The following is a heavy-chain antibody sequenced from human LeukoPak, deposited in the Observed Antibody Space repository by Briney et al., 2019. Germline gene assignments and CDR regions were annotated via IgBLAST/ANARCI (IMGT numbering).Heavy chain of an antibody. CDR2: ISYDGSNK. V-gene: IGHV3-30*18. Sequence: GGSLRLSCAASGVTFSSYGMHWVRQAPGKGLEWVAVISYDGSNKYYADSVKGRFTISRDNSKNTLYLQMNSLRAEDTAVYYCAKALRYFDWSTIDYWGQGTLVTVSS. D-gene: IGHD3-9*01. CDR3: AKALRYFDWSTIDY. CDR1: GVTFSSYG. J-gene: IGHJ4*02.